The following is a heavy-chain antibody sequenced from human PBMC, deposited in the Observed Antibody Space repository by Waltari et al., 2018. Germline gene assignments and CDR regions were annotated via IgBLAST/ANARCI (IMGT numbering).Heavy chain of an antibody. CDR3: AKGGVTFFDY. CDR2: IIGISGSI. V-gene: IGHV3-9*01. J-gene: IGHJ4*02. D-gene: IGHD2-21*02. CDR1: GFTFDDYA. Sequence: EVQLVESGGGLVQPGRSLRLSCAASGFTFDDYALHWVRQAQGKCMEWVSGIIGISGSIGDADSVKGRFTISRDNAKNSLYLQMNSLRAEDTALYYCAKGGVTFFDYWGQGTLVTVSS.